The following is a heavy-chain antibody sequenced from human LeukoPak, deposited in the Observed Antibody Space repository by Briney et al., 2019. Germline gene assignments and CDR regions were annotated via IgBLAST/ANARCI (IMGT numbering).Heavy chain of an antibody. Sequence: PGGSLRLSCAASGFTFSSYSMNWVRQAPGKGLEWVSYISSSSSTIYYADSVKGRFTISRDNSKNTLYLQMNSLRAEDTAVYYCARDVRTAAADPGHDAFDIWGQGTMVTVSS. CDR2: ISSSSSTI. D-gene: IGHD6-13*01. J-gene: IGHJ3*02. CDR3: ARDVRTAAADPGHDAFDI. CDR1: GFTFSSYS. V-gene: IGHV3-48*01.